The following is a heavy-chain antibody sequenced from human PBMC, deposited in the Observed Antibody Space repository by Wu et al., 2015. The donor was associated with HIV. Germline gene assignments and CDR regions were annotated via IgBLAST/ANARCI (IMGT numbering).Heavy chain of an antibody. CDR3: ARASLYCSSTSCYTGAFDI. D-gene: IGHD2-2*02. CDR2: IIPIFGTA. V-gene: IGHV1-69*12. J-gene: IGHJ3*02. Sequence: QVQLVQSGAEVKKPGSSVKVSCKASGGTFSSYAISWVRQAPGQGLEWMGGIIPIFGTANYAQKFQGRVTITADESTSTAYMELSSLRSEDTAVYYCARASLYCSSTSCYTGAFDIWGQGTMVTVSS. CDR1: GGTFSSYA.